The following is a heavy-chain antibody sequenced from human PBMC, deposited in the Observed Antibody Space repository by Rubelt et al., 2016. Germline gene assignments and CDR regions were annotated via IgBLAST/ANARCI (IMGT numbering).Heavy chain of an antibody. J-gene: IGHJ4*02. D-gene: IGHD6-13*01. Sequence: QVQLQESGPGLVKPSETLSLTCTVSGGSISSYYWSWIRQPPGKGLEWIGYIYYSGSTNYNPSLKSRVPISVDTSKNQFSLKLSSVTAADTAVYYCARGGSSWYPSVPFDYWGQGTLVTVSS. CDR3: ARGGSSWYPSVPFDY. V-gene: IGHV4-59*12. CDR2: IYYSGST. CDR1: GGSISSYY.